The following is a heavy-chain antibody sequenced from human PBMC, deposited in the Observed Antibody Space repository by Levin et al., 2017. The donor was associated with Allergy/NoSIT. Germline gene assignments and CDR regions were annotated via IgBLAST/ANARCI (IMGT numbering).Heavy chain of an antibody. Sequence: ASETLSLTCTVSGYSISSGYYWGWIRQPPGKGLEWIGSIYHSGSTYYNPSLKSRVTISVDTSKNQFSLKLSSVTAADTAVYYCTRYCSGGSCYPILYYFDYWGQGTLVTVSS. V-gene: IGHV4-38-2*02. CDR2: IYHSGST. J-gene: IGHJ4*02. CDR1: GYSISSGYY. D-gene: IGHD2-15*01. CDR3: TRYCSGGSCYPILYYFDY.